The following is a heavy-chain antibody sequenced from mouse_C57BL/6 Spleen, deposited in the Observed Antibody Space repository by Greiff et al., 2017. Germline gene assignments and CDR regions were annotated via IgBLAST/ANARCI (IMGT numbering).Heavy chain of an antibody. V-gene: IGHV1-69*01. CDR2: IDPSDSYT. CDR3: ARRSSRSDWYFDV. CDR1: GYTFTSYW. D-gene: IGHD1-1*01. Sequence: VQLQQPGAELVMPGASVKLSCKASGYTFTSYWMHWMKQRPGQGLEWIGEIDPSDSYTNYNQKFKGKSTLTVDKSSSTAYMQLSSLTSEDSAVYYCARRSSRSDWYFDVWGTGTTVTVSS. J-gene: IGHJ1*03.